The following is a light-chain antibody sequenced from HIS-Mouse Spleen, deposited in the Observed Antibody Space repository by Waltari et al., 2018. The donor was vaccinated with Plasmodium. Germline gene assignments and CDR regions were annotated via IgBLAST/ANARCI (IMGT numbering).Light chain of an antibody. J-gene: IGKJ4*01. Sequence: EIVLTQSPATLSFSPGERATLPSRASQSVSSYLAWYQQKPGQAPRLLIYDASNRATGIPARFSGSGSGTDFTLTISSLEPEDFAVYYCQQRSNWPRVLTFGGGTKVEIK. CDR2: DAS. CDR1: QSVSSY. V-gene: IGKV3-11*01. CDR3: QQRSNWPRVLT.